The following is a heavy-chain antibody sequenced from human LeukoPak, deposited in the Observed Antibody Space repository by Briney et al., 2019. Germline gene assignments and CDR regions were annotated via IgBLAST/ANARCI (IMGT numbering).Heavy chain of an antibody. D-gene: IGHD3-10*01. Sequence: VRTLCLSCAASGFTFSRYAISWGRHTPREGLEWVSAISGSGGSTYYADSVKGRFTISRDNSKNTLYLQMNSLRAEDTAVYYCATFRGVIKDWGQGTLVTVSS. V-gene: IGHV3-23*01. CDR2: ISGSGGST. CDR3: ATFRGVIKD. J-gene: IGHJ4*02. CDR1: GFTFSRYA.